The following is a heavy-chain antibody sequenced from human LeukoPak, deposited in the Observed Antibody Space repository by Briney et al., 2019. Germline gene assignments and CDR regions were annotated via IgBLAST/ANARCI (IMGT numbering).Heavy chain of an antibody. CDR1: GYSISSGYY. D-gene: IGHD7-27*01. J-gene: IGHJ6*03. CDR2: IYHSGST. CDR3: ARLGQLGTHCYYYYMDV. Sequence: PSETLSLTCAVSGYSISSGYYWGWIRQPPGKGLEWIGSIYHSGSTYYNPSLKSRVTISVDTSKNQFSLKLSSVTAADTAVYCCARLGQLGTHCYYYYMDVWGKGTTVTVSS. V-gene: IGHV4-38-2*01.